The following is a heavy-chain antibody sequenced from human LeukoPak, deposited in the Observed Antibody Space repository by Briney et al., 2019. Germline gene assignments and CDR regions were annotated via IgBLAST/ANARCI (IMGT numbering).Heavy chain of an antibody. CDR2: ISSSTDPT. V-gene: IGHV3-48*01. D-gene: IGHD4-11*01. J-gene: IGHJ2*01. CDR1: GFTFSGFS. CDR3: ARAVSNYYSWYFDP. Sequence: RTGGSLRLSCAASGFTFSGFSMNWVRLAPGKGLELVSYISSSTDPTYYADSVKGRFTISRDNAKSSLYLQMNSLRAEDTAVYYCARAVSNYYSWYFDPWGRGTLVTVSS.